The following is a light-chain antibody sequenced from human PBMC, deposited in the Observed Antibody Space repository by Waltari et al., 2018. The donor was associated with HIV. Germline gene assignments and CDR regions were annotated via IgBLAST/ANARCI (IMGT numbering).Light chain of an antibody. J-gene: IGLJ2*01. CDR2: DTS. CDR1: TGAVTSGHS. V-gene: IGLV7-46*01. Sequence: QAVVTQEPSLTVSPGGTVTLTCGSSTGAVTSGHSPYWFQQKPGQAPRTLIYDTSNRHSWTPARFSGSLLGGKAALTLSGAQPEDEAEYYCLLSYSGAHVIFGGGT. CDR3: LLSYSGAHVI.